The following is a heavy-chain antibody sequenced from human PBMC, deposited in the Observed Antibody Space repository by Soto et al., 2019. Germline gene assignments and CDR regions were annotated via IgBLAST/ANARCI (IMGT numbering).Heavy chain of an antibody. CDR3: AKGGMVGGSYHDY. CDR2: ISGSGGST. V-gene: IGHV3-23*01. CDR1: GFTFSSYA. D-gene: IGHD1-26*01. Sequence: EVQLLESGGGLVQPGGSLRLSCAASGFTFSSYAMSWVRQAPGKGLEWVSAISGSGGSTYYADSVKGRFTISRDNSKSTLYLQMNSLRAEDTAVYYCAKGGMVGGSYHDYRGQGTLVTVSS. J-gene: IGHJ4*02.